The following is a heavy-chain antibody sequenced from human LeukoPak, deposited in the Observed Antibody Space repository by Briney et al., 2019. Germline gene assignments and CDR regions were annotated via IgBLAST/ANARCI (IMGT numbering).Heavy chain of an antibody. V-gene: IGHV3-23*01. J-gene: IGHJ4*02. D-gene: IGHD3-22*01. CDR1: GFTFSSYA. Sequence: GSLRLSCAASGFTFSSYAMTWVRRAPGKGLEGVSRISFNGVNTHYADSVKGRFTISRDNSKNTLYLQMNSLRAEDAALYYCAKVPIDSSGYYYGDYWGEGTLVTVSS. CDR3: AKVPIDSSGYYYGDY. CDR2: ISFNGVNT.